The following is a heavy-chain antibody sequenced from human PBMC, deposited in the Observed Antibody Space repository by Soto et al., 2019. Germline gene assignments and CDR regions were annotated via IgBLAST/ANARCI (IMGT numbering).Heavy chain of an antibody. CDR2: IKQDGSEK. V-gene: IGHV3-7*03. CDR1: GLTFSSFG. Sequence: PGGSLGLSCAASGLTFSSFGMSWVRQAPGKGLEWVANIKQDGSEKYYVDSVKGRFTISRDNAKNSLYLQMNSLRAEDTAVYYCARGSPTGSSSDPNYYYYGMDVWGQGTTVTVSS. D-gene: IGHD6-6*01. CDR3: ARGSPTGSSSDPNYYYYGMDV. J-gene: IGHJ6*02.